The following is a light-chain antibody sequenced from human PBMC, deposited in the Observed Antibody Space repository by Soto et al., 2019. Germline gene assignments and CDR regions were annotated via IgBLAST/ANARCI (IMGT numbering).Light chain of an antibody. Sequence: DIVMTQSPDSLAVSLGERATINCKSSQSVLFSSNNKNYLAWYQQKPGQPPKLLIYWASTRESGVPDRFSGSGSGTDFTLTISSLQAEDVAVYYCQQYSSIPVTFGQGTKVEIK. V-gene: IGKV4-1*01. J-gene: IGKJ1*01. CDR3: QQYSSIPVT. CDR2: WAS. CDR1: QSVLFSSNNKNY.